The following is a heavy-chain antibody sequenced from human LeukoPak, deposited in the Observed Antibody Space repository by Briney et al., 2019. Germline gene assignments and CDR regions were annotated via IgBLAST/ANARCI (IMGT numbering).Heavy chain of an antibody. J-gene: IGHJ3*02. Sequence: PSETLSLTCTVSGGSISSYYWSWIRQPPGKGLEWIGYIYYSGSTNYNPSLKSRVTISMDTSKNQFSLKLSSVTAADTAVYYCARLANYDFWRGPYPHDAFDIWGQGTVVTVSS. CDR2: IYYSGST. V-gene: IGHV4-59*08. D-gene: IGHD3-3*01. CDR3: ARLANYDFWRGPYPHDAFDI. CDR1: GGSISSYY.